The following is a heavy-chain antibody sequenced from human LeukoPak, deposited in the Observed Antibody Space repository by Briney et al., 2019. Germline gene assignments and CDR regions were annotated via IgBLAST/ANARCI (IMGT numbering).Heavy chain of an antibody. CDR1: GYTFTSYD. CDR2: MNPNSGNT. Sequence: ASVKVSCKASGYTFTSYDINWVRQATGQGLEWMGWMNPNSGNTGYAQKFQGRVTMTRNTSISTAYMELSSLRSEDTAAYYCARETGTEDVNWFDPWGQGTLVTVSS. J-gene: IGHJ5*02. CDR3: ARETGTEDVNWFDP. D-gene: IGHD1-1*01. V-gene: IGHV1-8*01.